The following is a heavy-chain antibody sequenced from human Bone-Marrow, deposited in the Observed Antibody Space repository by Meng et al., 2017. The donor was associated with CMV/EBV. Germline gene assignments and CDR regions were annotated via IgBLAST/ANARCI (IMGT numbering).Heavy chain of an antibody. J-gene: IGHJ6*02. Sequence: ASVKVSCKASGYTFTGYYMHWVRQAPGQGLEWMGWINPNSGGTNYAQKLQGRVTMTTDTSTSTAYMELRSLRSDDTAVYYCARDPLVAVHPGPGDLYYYYGMDVWGQGTTVTVSS. D-gene: IGHD5-12*01. CDR1: GYTFTGYY. CDR3: ARDPLVAVHPGPGDLYYYYGMDV. CDR2: INPNSGGT. V-gene: IGHV1-2*02.